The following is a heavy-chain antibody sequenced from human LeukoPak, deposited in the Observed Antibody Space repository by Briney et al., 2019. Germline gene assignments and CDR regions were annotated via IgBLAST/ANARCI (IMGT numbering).Heavy chain of an antibody. J-gene: IGHJ4*02. CDR1: GYTFTSYD. Sequence: ASVKVSCKASGYTFTSYDINWVRQATGQGLEWMGWMNPNSGNTGYAQKFQGRATITRNTSISTAYMELSSLRSEDTAVYYCARGPYYDFWSGYYKGDYFDYWGQGTLVTVSS. D-gene: IGHD3-3*01. CDR2: MNPNSGNT. CDR3: ARGPYYDFWSGYYKGDYFDY. V-gene: IGHV1-8*03.